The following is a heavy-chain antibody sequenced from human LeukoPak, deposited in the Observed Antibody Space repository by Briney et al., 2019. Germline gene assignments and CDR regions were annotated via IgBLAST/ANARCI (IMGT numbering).Heavy chain of an antibody. CDR3: TRSHYYDSSGYYFYCGMDV. D-gene: IGHD3-22*01. CDR2: ISSDGSTT. CDR1: GFTFSSYW. J-gene: IGHJ6*02. Sequence: SGGSLRLSCAASGFTFSSYWMHWVRHPPGKGLVWVSRISSDGSTTRYADSVKGRFTISRDNAKNTLYLQMNSLRAEDTAVYYCTRSHYYDSSGYYFYCGMDVWGQGTTVTVSS. V-gene: IGHV3-74*01.